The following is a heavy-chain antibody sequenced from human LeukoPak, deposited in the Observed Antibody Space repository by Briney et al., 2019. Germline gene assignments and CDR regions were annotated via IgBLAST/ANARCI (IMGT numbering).Heavy chain of an antibody. D-gene: IGHD3-22*01. Sequence: PSETLSLTCTVSGGSISNYYWNWIRQPPGKGLEWIGYIYYTGSTNYNPSLKSRVTMSEDTSKNQFSLQLSSVTAADTAVYYCARGPYYYDSSGSFDYWGQGTLVTVSS. V-gene: IGHV4-59*08. J-gene: IGHJ4*02. CDR3: ARGPYYYDSSGSFDY. CDR2: IYYTGST. CDR1: GGSISNYY.